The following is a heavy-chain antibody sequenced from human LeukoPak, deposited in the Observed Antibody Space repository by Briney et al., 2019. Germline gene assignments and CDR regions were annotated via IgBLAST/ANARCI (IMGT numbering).Heavy chain of an antibody. V-gene: IGHV1-69*01. CDR3: AGYSGYDYRSLAWFDP. CDR2: IIPIFGTA. D-gene: IGHD5-12*01. J-gene: IGHJ5*02. Sequence: SVKVSCKASGGTFSSYAISWVRPAPGQGLEWMGGIIPIFGTANYAQKFQGRVTITADESTSTAYMELSSLRSEDTAVYYCAGYSGYDYRSLAWFDPWGQGTLVTVSS. CDR1: GGTFSSYA.